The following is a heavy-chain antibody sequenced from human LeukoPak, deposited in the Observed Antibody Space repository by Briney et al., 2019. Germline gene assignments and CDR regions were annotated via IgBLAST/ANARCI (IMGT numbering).Heavy chain of an antibody. CDR3: ARDGGPY. Sequence: SETLSLTCTVSGYSITSAYYWSWIRQPPGKGLEWIGYIYYSGSTNYNSSLKSRVTISVDTSKNQFSLKLSSVTAADTAVYYCARDGGPYWGQGTLVTVSS. D-gene: IGHD3-16*01. V-gene: IGHV4-61*01. CDR1: GYSITSAYY. J-gene: IGHJ4*02. CDR2: IYYSGST.